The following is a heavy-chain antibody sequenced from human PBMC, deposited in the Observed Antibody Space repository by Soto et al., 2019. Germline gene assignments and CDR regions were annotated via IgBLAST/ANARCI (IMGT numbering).Heavy chain of an antibody. CDR3: ARVKLGSYDWVDP. CDR2: INTDGSRA. J-gene: IGHJ5*02. D-gene: IGHD3-16*01. CDR1: GFTFSNYW. V-gene: IGHV3-74*01. Sequence: EVQLVESGGDLVQPGGSLRLSCAASGFTFSNYWMHWVRQAPGKGLMWVSRINTDGSRATYADSVQGRFGISRDKAKNTVYLQMNSLRAEDTAVYYCARVKLGSYDWVDPWGQGTLVTVSS.